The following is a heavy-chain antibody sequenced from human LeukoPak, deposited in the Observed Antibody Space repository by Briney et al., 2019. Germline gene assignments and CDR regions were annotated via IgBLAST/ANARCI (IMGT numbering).Heavy chain of an antibody. CDR3: AKDPGGSYLDY. D-gene: IGHD1-26*01. CDR2: ISYDGSNK. Sequence: GGSLRLSCAASGFTFRNYVIHWVRQAPGKGLEWVAVISYDGSNKYYADSVKGRFTISRDNSKNTLYLQMNSLGAEDTAVYYCAKDPGGSYLDYWGQGTLVTVSS. V-gene: IGHV3-30*18. J-gene: IGHJ4*02. CDR1: GFTFRNYV.